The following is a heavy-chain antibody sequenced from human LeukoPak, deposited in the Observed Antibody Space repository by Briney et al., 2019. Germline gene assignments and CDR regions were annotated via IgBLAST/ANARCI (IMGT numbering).Heavy chain of an antibody. D-gene: IGHD2-2*01. Sequence: SETLFLTCTVSGGSISCYYWSWIRQPPGKGLEWIGYIYYSGSINYNPSLKSRDTISVDTSKNQFSLKLSSVTAAHTPVYYCARGLLVPAAIDYWGQGTLVTVSS. J-gene: IGHJ4*02. CDR1: GGSISCYY. V-gene: IGHV4-59*01. CDR2: IYYSGSI. CDR3: ARGLLVPAAIDY.